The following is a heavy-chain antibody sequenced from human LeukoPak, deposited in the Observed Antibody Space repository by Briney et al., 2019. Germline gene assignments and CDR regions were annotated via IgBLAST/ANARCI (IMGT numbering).Heavy chain of an antibody. CDR1: GFSINTDYY. J-gene: IGHJ4*02. CDR2: IYTSGST. CDR3: ARGTDFRQLAYFDY. V-gene: IGHV4-4*07. D-gene: IGHD6-13*01. Sequence: RPSETLSLTCSVSGFSINTDYYWSWIRQPAGKGLEWIGRIYTSGSTNYNPSLKSRVTMSVDTSKNQFSLKLSSVTAADTAVYYCARGTDFRQLAYFDYWGQGTLVTVSS.